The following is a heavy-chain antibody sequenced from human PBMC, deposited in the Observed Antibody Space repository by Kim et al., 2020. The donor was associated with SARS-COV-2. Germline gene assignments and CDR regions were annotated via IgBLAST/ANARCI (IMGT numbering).Heavy chain of an antibody. V-gene: IGHV5-51*01. CDR2: T. CDR3: ARGVDGASGGDY. D-gene: IGHD2-8*01. J-gene: IGHJ4*02. Sequence: TRYSPSFQGQVTIAADKSISTAYMQWSSLKASDTAMYYCARGVDGASGGDYWGQGTLVTVSS.